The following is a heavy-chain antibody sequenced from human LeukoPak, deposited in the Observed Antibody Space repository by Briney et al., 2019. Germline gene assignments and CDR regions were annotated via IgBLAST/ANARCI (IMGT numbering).Heavy chain of an antibody. Sequence: HPGGSLRLSCAASGFTFSSYAMHWVRQAPGKGLEWVAVISYDGSNKYYADSVKGRFTISRDNSKSTLYLQMNSLRAEDTAVYYCANLNAPYWGNFDYWGQGTLVTVSS. CDR3: ANLNAPYWGNFDY. J-gene: IGHJ4*02. CDR1: GFTFSSYA. V-gene: IGHV3-30-3*01. CDR2: ISYDGSNK. D-gene: IGHD3-16*01.